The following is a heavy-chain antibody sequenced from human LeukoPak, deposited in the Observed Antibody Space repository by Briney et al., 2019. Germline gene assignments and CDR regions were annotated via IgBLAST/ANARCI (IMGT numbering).Heavy chain of an antibody. CDR3: ARAGGINYYDSSGFW. Sequence: GGSLRLSCAASGFTFSSYAMSWVRQAPGKGLEWVSAISGSGGSTYYADSVKGRFTISRDNSKNTLYLQMNSLRAEDTAVYYCARAGGINYYDSSGFWWGQGTLVTVSS. J-gene: IGHJ4*02. CDR2: ISGSGGST. CDR1: GFTFSSYA. D-gene: IGHD3-22*01. V-gene: IGHV3-23*01.